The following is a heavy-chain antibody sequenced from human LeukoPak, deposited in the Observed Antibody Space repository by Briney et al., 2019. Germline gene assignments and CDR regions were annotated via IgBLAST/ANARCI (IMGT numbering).Heavy chain of an antibody. V-gene: IGHV1-18*01. Sequence: GASVKVSCKASGYTFTSYGISWVRQAPGQGLEWMGWISAYNGNTNYAQKLQGRVTMTTDISTSTAYMELRSLRSDDTAVYYCARTYYYYDSSGPLDYWGQGTLVTVSS. CDR1: GYTFTSYG. CDR2: ISAYNGNT. D-gene: IGHD3-22*01. J-gene: IGHJ4*02. CDR3: ARTYYYYDSSGPLDY.